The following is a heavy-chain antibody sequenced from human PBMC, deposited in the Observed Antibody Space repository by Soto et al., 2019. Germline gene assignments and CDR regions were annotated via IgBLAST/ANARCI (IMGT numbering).Heavy chain of an antibody. CDR2: ISSSSSYI. V-gene: IGHV3-21*01. CDR1: GFTFSSYS. CDR3: AGGGLGYCSGGSCSDAFDI. J-gene: IGHJ3*02. Sequence: GGSLRLSCAASGFTFSSYSMNWVRQAPGKGLEWVSSISSSSSYIYYADSVKGRFTISRDNAKNSLYLQMNSLRAEDTAVYYCAGGGLGYCSGGSCSDAFDIWGQGTMVTVSS. D-gene: IGHD2-15*01.